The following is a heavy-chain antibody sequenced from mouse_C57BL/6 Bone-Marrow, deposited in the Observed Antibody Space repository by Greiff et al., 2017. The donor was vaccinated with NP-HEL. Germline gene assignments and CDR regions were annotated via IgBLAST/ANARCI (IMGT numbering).Heavy chain of an antibody. D-gene: IGHD2-2*01. CDR3: TKGYRFAY. CDR1: GYTFTDYE. Sequence: VKLMESGAELVRPGASVTLSCKASGYTFTDYEMHWVKQTPVHGLEWIGAIDPETGGTAYNQKFKGKAILTADKSSSTAYMELRSLTSEDSAVYYCTKGYRFAYWGQGTLVTVSA. J-gene: IGHJ3*01. CDR2: IDPETGGT. V-gene: IGHV1-15*01.